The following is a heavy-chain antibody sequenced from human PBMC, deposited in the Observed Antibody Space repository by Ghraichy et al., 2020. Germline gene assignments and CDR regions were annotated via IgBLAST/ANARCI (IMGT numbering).Heavy chain of an antibody. CDR2: ISYDGTNK. V-gene: IGHV3-30*03. CDR3: ARDGVVVRGENVFDY. J-gene: IGHJ4*02. CDR1: GFTFSSYG. Sequence: GGSLRLSCAASGFTFSSYGIHWVRQAPGKGLEWVAVISYDGTNKFYGDSVKGRFTISRDNSKNTVFLQMNSLTGEDTAVYYCARDGVVVRGENVFDYWGQGTLVTFSS. D-gene: IGHD3-10*01.